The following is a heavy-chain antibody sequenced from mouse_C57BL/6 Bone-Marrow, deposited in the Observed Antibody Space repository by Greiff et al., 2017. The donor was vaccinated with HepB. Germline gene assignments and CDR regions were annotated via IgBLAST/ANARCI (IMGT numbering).Heavy chain of an antibody. V-gene: IGHV5-6*01. CDR1: GFTFSSYG. J-gene: IGHJ3*01. CDR3: ASPSYYPFAY. D-gene: IGHD2-10*01. CDR2: ISSGGSYT. Sequence: EVQVVESGGDLVKPGGSLKLSCAASGFTFSSYGMSWVRQTPDKRLEWVATISSGGSYTYYPDSVKGRFTISRDNAKNTLYLQMSSLKSEDTAMYYCASPSYYPFAYWGQGTLVTVSA.